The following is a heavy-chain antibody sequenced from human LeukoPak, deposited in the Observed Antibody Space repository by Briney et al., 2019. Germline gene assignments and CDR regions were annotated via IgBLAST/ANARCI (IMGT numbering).Heavy chain of an antibody. Sequence: QPGGSLRLSCAASGFTFSSYAMHWVRQAPGKGLEWVAVISYDGSNKYYADSVKGRFTISRDNSKNTLYLQMNSLTVEDTAVYYCARSQSSSLIDYWGQGTLVTVSS. CDR2: ISYDGSNK. J-gene: IGHJ4*02. V-gene: IGHV3-30-3*01. CDR3: ARSQSSSLIDY. CDR1: GFTFSSYA. D-gene: IGHD6-13*01.